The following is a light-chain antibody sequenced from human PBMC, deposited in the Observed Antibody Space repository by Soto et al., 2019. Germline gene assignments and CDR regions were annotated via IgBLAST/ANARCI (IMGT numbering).Light chain of an antibody. J-gene: IGKJ4*01. CDR1: QSVSSNY. CDR2: GAS. Sequence: EMVLTQSPGTLSLSPGERGTLSCRASQSVSSNYLAWYQQKPGQAPRLLIDGASSRATGIPDRFSGSGSGTDFTLTISKLEPEEFAVYYCQQYGTSPFSFGGGTKVEIK. CDR3: QQYGTSPFS. V-gene: IGKV3-20*01.